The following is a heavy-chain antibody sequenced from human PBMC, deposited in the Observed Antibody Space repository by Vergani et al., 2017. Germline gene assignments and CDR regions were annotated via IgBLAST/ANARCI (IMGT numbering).Heavy chain of an antibody. CDR2: IKQDGSED. Sequence: EVQLLESGGGLVQPGGSLRVSCAASGFNFQIYWMGWVRQTAEKGLEWVANIKQDGSEDYYVDSVKGRFTITRDNAKKFIYLQMNSLRADDTAVYYCVRGVLATIYNWFDPWGQGTRVTVSS. J-gene: IGHJ5*01. V-gene: IGHV3-7*01. CDR3: VRGVLATIYNWFDP. D-gene: IGHD5-24*01. CDR1: GFNFQIYW.